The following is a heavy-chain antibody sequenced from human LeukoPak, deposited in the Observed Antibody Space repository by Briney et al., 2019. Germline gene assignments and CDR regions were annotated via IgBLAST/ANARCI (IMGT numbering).Heavy chain of an antibody. CDR1: GFTLCLFV. Sequence: PGESLRHVRGPSGFTLCLFVKRGVAAGPEGRLEGVSDICGRGGGSVGCKYYADYVNGLFTISRDNSKNTLYQQMNRLRAEDTAVYYCAKARKSRGIPVAAVVVYWGQGTLVTVSS. V-gene: IGHV3-23*01. J-gene: IGHJ4*02. CDR2: ICGRGGGSVGCK. CDR3: AKARKSRGIPVAAVVVY. D-gene: IGHD6-19*01.